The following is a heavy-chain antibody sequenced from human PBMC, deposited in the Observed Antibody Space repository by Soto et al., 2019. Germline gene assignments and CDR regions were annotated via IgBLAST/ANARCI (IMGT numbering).Heavy chain of an antibody. D-gene: IGHD4-17*01. J-gene: IGHJ4*02. CDR1: GFTFDDFA. Sequence: GGSLRLSCTASGFTFDDFAMHWVRQVPGKGLEWVSGINWNSVNIAYSDTVKGRFTISRDNDKNSLFLQMNSLRIEDTAFYYCARGSHSDYGDYGYFEFWGQGILVTVS. CDR3: ARGSHSDYGDYGYFEF. V-gene: IGHV3-9*01. CDR2: INWNSVNI.